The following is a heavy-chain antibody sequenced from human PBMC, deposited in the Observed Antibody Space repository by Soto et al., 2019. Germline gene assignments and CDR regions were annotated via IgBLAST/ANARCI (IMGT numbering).Heavy chain of an antibody. V-gene: IGHV4-30-4*01. CDR2: ISRSGGT. CDR1: GASISSDQYL. J-gene: IGHJ5*02. Sequence: QVQLQESGPGLVKPSQTLSLTCSVSGASISSDQYLWTWIRQTPGKGLEWIGYISRSGGTYYSPPVKGRANLSLDKSKNQFSLILSSVTAADTAIYFCARGSFREYEDATGYYNSFDPWGQGALVTVSS. CDR3: ARGSFREYEDATGYYNSFDP. D-gene: IGHD3-9*01.